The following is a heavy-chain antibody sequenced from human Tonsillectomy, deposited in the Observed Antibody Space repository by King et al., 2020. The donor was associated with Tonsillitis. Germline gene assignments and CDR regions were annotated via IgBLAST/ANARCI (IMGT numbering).Heavy chain of an antibody. CDR2: ISWNSGSK. Sequence: VQLVESGGGLVQPGRSLRLSCAASGFMFDDYAMHWVRQPPGKGLEWVSSISWNSGSKVYADSVKGRFTISRDNAKNSLYLEMNSLRPEDTALYYCAKERGTRVRGGYWDYWGQGTLVTVSS. J-gene: IGHJ4*02. CDR3: AKERGTRVRGGYWDY. D-gene: IGHD3-10*01. V-gene: IGHV3-9*01. CDR1: GFMFDDYA.